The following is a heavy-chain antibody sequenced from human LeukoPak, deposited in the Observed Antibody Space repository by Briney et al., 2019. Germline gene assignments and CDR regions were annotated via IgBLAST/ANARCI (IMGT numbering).Heavy chain of an antibody. V-gene: IGHV4-59*08. CDR1: GVSISSSY. CDR3: ARHARWFGP. CDR2: IYNSGST. J-gene: IGHJ5*02. Sequence: SETLSLTCTVSGVSISSSYWSWIRQPPGKGLEWIGNIYNSGSTNYNPSLKTRVTISADTSKNQFSLNLNSVTAADTAVYYCARHARWFGPWGQGTLVTVSS.